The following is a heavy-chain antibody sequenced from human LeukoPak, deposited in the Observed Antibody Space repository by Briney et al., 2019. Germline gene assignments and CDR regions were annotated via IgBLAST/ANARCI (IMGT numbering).Heavy chain of an antibody. CDR1: GYTFTSYY. V-gene: IGHV1-46*01. CDR2: INPSGDST. D-gene: IGHD4-17*01. Sequence: ASVKVSCKASGYTFTSYYMHWVRQAPGQGLEWMGIINPSGDSTSYAQKFQGRVTMTRDMSTSTVYMELSSLRSEDTAVSYCARIMTTVTTADYWGQGTLVTVSS. J-gene: IGHJ4*02. CDR3: ARIMTTVTTADY.